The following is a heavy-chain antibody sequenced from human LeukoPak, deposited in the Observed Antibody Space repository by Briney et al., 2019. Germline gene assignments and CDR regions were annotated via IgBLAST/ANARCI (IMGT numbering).Heavy chain of an antibody. V-gene: IGHV3-21*01. CDR3: AREKFVDTAMVNEDWFDP. J-gene: IGHJ5*02. CDR1: GFTFSSYS. Sequence: GGSPRLSCAASGFTFSSYSMNWVRQAPGKGLEWVSSISSSSSYIYYADSVKGRFTISRDNAKNSLYLQMNSLRAEDTAVYYCAREKFVDTAMVNEDWFDPWGQGTLVTVSS. CDR2: ISSSSSYI. D-gene: IGHD5-18*01.